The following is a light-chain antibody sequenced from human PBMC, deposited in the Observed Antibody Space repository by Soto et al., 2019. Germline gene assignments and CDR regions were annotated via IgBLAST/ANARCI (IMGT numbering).Light chain of an antibody. CDR1: QTISTY. V-gene: IGKV1-39*01. J-gene: IGKJ2*01. Sequence: DIQMTQSPSSLSASVGDRVAITCRAGQTISTYLNWYQQKSGKAPKLLMYAASSLQSGGPSWFSGSGSGTYFTLTISSQHPEDFATYYCQQSHGIPYTFGQGTILEMK. CDR3: QQSHGIPYT. CDR2: AAS.